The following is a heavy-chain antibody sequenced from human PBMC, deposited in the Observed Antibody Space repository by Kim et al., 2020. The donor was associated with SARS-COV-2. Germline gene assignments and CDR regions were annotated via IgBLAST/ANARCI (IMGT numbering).Heavy chain of an antibody. CDR1: GFTFSSYG. D-gene: IGHD6-13*01. CDR2: ISYDGSNK. Sequence: GGSLRLSCAASGFTFSSYGMHWVRQAPGKGLEWVAVISYDGSNKYYADSVKGRFTISRDNSKNTLYLQMNSLRAEDTAVYYCAKDGGRLIAAAGAPMGDYWGQGTLVTVSS. CDR3: AKDGGRLIAAAGAPMGDY. J-gene: IGHJ4*02. V-gene: IGHV3-30*18.